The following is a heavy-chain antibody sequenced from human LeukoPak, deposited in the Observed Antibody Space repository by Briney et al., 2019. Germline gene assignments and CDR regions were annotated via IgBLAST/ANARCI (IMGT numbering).Heavy chain of an antibody. Sequence: SVKVSCKASGGTFSSYAISWVRQAPGQGLEWMGGIIPIFGTANYAQKFQGRVTITADESTSTAYMELSSLRSEDTAVYYCASGPGDNWNDVIRYFKWWGQGILVTVSS. CDR3: ASGPGDNWNDVIRYFKW. V-gene: IGHV1-69*13. CDR1: GGTFSSYA. CDR2: IIPIFGTA. D-gene: IGHD1-1*01. J-gene: IGHJ4*02.